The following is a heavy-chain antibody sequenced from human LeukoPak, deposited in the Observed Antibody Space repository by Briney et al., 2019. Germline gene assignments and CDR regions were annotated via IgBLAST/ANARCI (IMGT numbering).Heavy chain of an antibody. D-gene: IGHD1-1*01. CDR1: GGSISSYY. CDR3: ARDSGWNDDYFDY. J-gene: IGHJ4*02. V-gene: IGHV4-59*01. Sequence: SETLSLTCTVSGGSISSYYWSWIRQPPGKGLEWIGYIYYSGSTNYNPSLKSRVTISVDTSKNQFSLKLSSVTAADTAVYYCARDSGWNDDYFDYWGQGTLVTVSS. CDR2: IYYSGST.